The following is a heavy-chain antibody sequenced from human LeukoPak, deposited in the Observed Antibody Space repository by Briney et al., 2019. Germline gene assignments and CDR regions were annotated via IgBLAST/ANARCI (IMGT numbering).Heavy chain of an antibody. Sequence: SETLSLTCAVYGGSFSGYYWSWIRQPPGKGLEWIGEINHSGSTNYNPSLKSRVTISVDTSKSQFSLKLSSVTAADTAVYYCARGSSNIAALATAYPFDYWGQGTLVTVSS. CDR2: INHSGST. CDR3: ARGSSNIAALATAYPFDY. V-gene: IGHV4-34*01. CDR1: GGSFSGYY. D-gene: IGHD6-13*01. J-gene: IGHJ4*02.